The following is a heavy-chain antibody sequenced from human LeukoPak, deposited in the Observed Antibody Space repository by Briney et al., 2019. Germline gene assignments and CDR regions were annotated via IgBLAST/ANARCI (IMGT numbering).Heavy chain of an antibody. Sequence: GGSLRLSCAASGFTFITYGMHWVRQAPGKGLEWVALIWYDGSYKYYADSVKGQFTISRDNSKNTLYLQMNSLRAEDTAVYYCAREYYDSSDYPRQHYFDYWGQGTLVTVSS. CDR3: AREYYDSSDYPRQHYFDY. V-gene: IGHV3-33*01. D-gene: IGHD3-22*01. J-gene: IGHJ4*02. CDR2: IWYDGSYK. CDR1: GFTFITYG.